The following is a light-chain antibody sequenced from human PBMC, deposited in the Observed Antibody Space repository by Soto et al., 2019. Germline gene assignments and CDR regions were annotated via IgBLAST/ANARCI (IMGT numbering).Light chain of an antibody. Sequence: QSVLTQPASVSGSPGQSITISCTGTSSDVGSYNLVSWYQQHPGKAPKLMIYEGSKRPPGVSNRFSGSKSGNTASLTISGLQAEDEADYYCCSYAALGVFGGGTKLTVL. CDR1: SSDVGSYNL. V-gene: IGLV2-23*01. CDR3: CSYAALGV. CDR2: EGS. J-gene: IGLJ2*01.